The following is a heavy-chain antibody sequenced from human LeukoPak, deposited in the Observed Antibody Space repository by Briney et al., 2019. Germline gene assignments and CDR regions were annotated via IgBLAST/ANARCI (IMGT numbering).Heavy chain of an antibody. V-gene: IGHV3-23*01. CDR2: ISGSGGST. J-gene: IGHJ4*02. Sequence: GGSLRLSCAASGFTFSSYAMSWVRQAPGKGLEWVSAISGSGGSTYYADSVKGRFTISRDNAKNSLYLQMNSLRAEDTAVYYCAKDQLRKRVVPAVHFDYWGQGTLVTVSS. CDR1: GFTFSSYA. CDR3: AKDQLRKRVVPAVHFDY. D-gene: IGHD2-2*01.